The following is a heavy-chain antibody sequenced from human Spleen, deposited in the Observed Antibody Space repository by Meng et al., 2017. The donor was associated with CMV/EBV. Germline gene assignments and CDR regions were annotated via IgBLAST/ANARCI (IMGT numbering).Heavy chain of an antibody. V-gene: IGHV3-72*01. CDR3: ARFWTTRALFDY. CDR1: GFTFSDHY. CDR2: IRNKAYSYST. J-gene: IGHJ4*02. Sequence: GGSLRLSCAASGFTFSDHYMDWVRQAPGKGLEWVGRIRNKAYSYSTEYAASVKGRFTISRDDSKNSLYLQMNSLKTEDTAVYYCARFWTTRALFDYWGQGTLVTVSS. D-gene: IGHD1-1*01.